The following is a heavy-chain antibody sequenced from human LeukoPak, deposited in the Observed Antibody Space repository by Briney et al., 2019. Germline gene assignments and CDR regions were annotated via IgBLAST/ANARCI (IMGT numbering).Heavy chain of an antibody. J-gene: IGHJ6*03. D-gene: IGHD2-8*02. CDR2: ISGSGGRT. Sequence: GGSLRLSCAASGFTFSGYVMSWVRPAPGTGLEWVSTISGSGGRTYYADSVRGRFTISRDNSKNTLYLQMNSLRAEDTAVYYCAKQAGGGYYMDVWGKGTTVTVSS. V-gene: IGHV3-23*01. CDR1: GFTFSGYV. CDR3: AKQAGGGYYMDV.